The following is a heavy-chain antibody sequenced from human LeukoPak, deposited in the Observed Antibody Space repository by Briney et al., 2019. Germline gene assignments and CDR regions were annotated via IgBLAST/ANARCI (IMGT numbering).Heavy chain of an antibody. Sequence: GRSLRLSCAASGFTFSSNAMHWVRQAPGKGLEWVAVITYDGSNKYYADSMKGRFTISRDHSKNTLYLQMNSLRAEDTAVYYCARGLLGAPTSYFDFWGQGTLVTVSS. V-gene: IGHV3-30-3*01. CDR2: ITYDGSNK. D-gene: IGHD1-26*01. J-gene: IGHJ4*02. CDR1: GFTFSSNA. CDR3: ARGLLGAPTSYFDF.